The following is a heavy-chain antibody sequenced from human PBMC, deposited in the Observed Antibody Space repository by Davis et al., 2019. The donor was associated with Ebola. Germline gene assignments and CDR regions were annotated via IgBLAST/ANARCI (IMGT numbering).Heavy chain of an antibody. J-gene: IGHJ3*02. D-gene: IGHD6-13*01. Sequence: SLKISCAASGFNFDIYAIHWVRQRPGKGLEWVSGISYNSGKTGYADSVKGRFTISRDNAKKSVWLQMNSLRAEDTALYYCTKDSSSWYQGSFDTWGQGTMVAVSS. CDR2: ISYNSGKT. CDR1: GFNFDIYA. V-gene: IGHV3-9*01. CDR3: TKDSSSWYQGSFDT.